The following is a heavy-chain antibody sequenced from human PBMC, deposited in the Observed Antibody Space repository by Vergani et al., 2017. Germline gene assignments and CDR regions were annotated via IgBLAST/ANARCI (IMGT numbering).Heavy chain of an antibody. Sequence: QVPVVQSGAEVKKSGASVKVSCKTSGYTFSNYYMYWVRQAPGQGLEWMGIINPSGGHTNYAQKFQGRVTMTRDTSTSTVYMELSSLRSEDTAIYYCARGDYGILTGYRYWVQGTLVTVSA. D-gene: IGHD3-9*01. CDR1: GYTFSNYY. CDR2: INPSGGHT. V-gene: IGHV1-46*03. J-gene: IGHJ4*02. CDR3: ARGDYGILTGYRY.